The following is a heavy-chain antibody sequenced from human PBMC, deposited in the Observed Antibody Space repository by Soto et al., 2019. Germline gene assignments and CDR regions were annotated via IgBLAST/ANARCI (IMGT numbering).Heavy chain of an antibody. J-gene: IGHJ4*02. D-gene: IGHD3-10*01. CDR2: INAKSGDT. Sequence: QVRLVQSGPEVRRPGASVTVSCKASGYTFTHYFMHWLRRATGQGLEWMGYINAKSGDTHYSQTFRGRVSLTVDTSTDTASVGLSSLKSDDTAVYFCARVPGHKNSRGDFWGQGTQITVSS. CDR3: ARVPGHKNSRGDF. CDR1: GYTFTHYF. V-gene: IGHV1-2*02.